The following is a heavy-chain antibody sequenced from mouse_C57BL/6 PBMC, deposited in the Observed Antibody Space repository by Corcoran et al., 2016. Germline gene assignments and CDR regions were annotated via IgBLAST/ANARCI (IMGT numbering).Heavy chain of an antibody. CDR3: AREGYPFYAMDY. V-gene: IGHV3-6*01. CDR1: GYSITSGYY. D-gene: IGHD2-2*01. J-gene: IGHJ4*01. Sequence: VHLQESGPGLVKPSQSLSLTCSVTGYSITSGYYWNWIRQFPGNKLEWMGYISYDGSNNYNPSLKNRISITRYTSKNQFFLKLNSVTTEDTATYYCAREGYPFYAMDYWGQGTSVTVSS. CDR2: ISYDGSN.